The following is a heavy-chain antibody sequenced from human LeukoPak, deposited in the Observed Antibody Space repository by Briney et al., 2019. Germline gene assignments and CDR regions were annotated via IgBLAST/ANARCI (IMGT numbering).Heavy chain of an antibody. CDR3: ARDRGGSYSEINY. Sequence: GGSLRLSCTASGFTFNSYSLNWVRQAPGTGLEWVSFISASSSVRYYADSVKGRFTISRDNAKNSLYLQMSSLRAEDTAVYYCARDRGGSYSEINYWGQGTLVTVSS. V-gene: IGHV3-48*04. CDR2: ISASSSVR. CDR1: GFTFNSYS. D-gene: IGHD1-26*01. J-gene: IGHJ4*02.